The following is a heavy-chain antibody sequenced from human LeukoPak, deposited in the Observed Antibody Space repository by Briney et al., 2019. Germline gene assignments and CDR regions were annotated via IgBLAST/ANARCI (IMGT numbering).Heavy chain of an antibody. Sequence: SETLSLTCTVSGYSISSGYYWGWIRQPPGKGLEWIGSIYHSGSTYYNPSLKSRVTISVDTSKNQFSLKLSSVTAADTAVYYCAREYSGYETYAFDIWGQGTMVTVSS. CDR3: AREYSGYETYAFDI. CDR1: GYSISSGYY. D-gene: IGHD5-12*01. J-gene: IGHJ3*02. V-gene: IGHV4-38-2*02. CDR2: IYHSGST.